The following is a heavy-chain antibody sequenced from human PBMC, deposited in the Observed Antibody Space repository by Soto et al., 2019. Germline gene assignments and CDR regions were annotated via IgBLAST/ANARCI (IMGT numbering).Heavy chain of an antibody. V-gene: IGHV1-18*01. CDR3: AREYLVVVVAATQEPQYYFDY. Sequence: GASVKVSCKASGYTFTSYGISWVRQAPGQGLEWMGWISAYNGNTNYAQKLQGRVTMTTDTSTSTAYMELRSLRSDDTAVYYCAREYLVVVVAATQEPQYYFDYWGQGTLVTVSS. J-gene: IGHJ4*02. CDR1: GYTFTSYG. CDR2: ISAYNGNT. D-gene: IGHD2-15*01.